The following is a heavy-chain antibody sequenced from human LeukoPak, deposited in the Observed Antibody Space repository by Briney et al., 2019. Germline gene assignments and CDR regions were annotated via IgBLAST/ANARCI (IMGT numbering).Heavy chain of an antibody. CDR2: INPDGSTT. CDR3: VRALNGADDY. J-gene: IGHJ4*02. V-gene: IGHV3-74*01. CDR1: GFTFSSSW. D-gene: IGHD3-9*01. Sequence: GGSLRLSCAASGFTFSSSWMHWVRQAPGKGLVWVSRINPDGSTTTYADSVKGRFTISRDNAKNTLYLQMNSLRAEDTAFYYCVRALNGADDYWGLGTLVTVSS.